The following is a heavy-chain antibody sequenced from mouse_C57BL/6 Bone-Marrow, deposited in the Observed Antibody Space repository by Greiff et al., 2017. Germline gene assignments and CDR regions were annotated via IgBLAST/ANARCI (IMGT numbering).Heavy chain of an antibody. Sequence: EVQRVESGGGLVKPGGSLKLSCAASGFTFSSYTMSWVRQTPENRLEWVATISGGGGNTYYPDSVKGRFTISRDNAKNTLYLQMSSLRSEDTALYYCARRGYDPSYAMDYWGQGTSVTVSS. J-gene: IGHJ4*01. V-gene: IGHV5-9*01. CDR2: ISGGGGNT. D-gene: IGHD2-3*01. CDR3: ARRGYDPSYAMDY. CDR1: GFTFSSYT.